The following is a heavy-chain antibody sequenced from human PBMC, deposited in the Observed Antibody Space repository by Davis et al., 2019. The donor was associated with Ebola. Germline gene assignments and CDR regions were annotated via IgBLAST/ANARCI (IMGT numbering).Heavy chain of an antibody. J-gene: IGHJ5*02. CDR1: GGTFSSYA. CDR3: AREAPYSSSWYNWFDP. CDR2: IIPILGIA. D-gene: IGHD6-13*01. Sequence: AASVKVSCKASGGTFSSYAISWVRQAPGQGLEWMGRIIPILGIANYAQKFQGRVTITADKSTSAAYMELRSLRADDTAVYYCAREAPYSSSWYNWFDPWGQGTLVTVSS. V-gene: IGHV1-69*04.